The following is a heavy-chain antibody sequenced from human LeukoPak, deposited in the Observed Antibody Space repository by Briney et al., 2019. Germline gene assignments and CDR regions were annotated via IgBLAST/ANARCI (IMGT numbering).Heavy chain of an antibody. V-gene: IGHV3-30-3*01. Sequence: PGGSLRLSCAASGFTFSSYAMHWVRQAPGKGLEWVAVISYDGSNKYYADSVKGRFTISRDNSKNTLYLQMNSLRAEDTAVYYCARGPYSSGWMLRDYWGQGTLVTVSS. CDR3: ARGPYSSGWMLRDY. D-gene: IGHD6-19*01. CDR2: ISYDGSNK. CDR1: GFTFSSYA. J-gene: IGHJ4*02.